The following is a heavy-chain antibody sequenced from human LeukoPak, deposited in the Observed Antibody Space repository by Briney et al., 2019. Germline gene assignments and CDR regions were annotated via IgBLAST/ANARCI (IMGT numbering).Heavy chain of an antibody. CDR2: ISYDGSNK. CDR1: GFTFSSSG. Sequence: GGSLRLSCAASGFTFSSSGMHWVRQAPGMGLEWVAVISYDGSNKYYADSVKGRFTISRDNSKNTLYLQMNSLRAGDTAVYYCAKDSYDRSGYYYYYFAYWGQGTQVTVSS. V-gene: IGHV3-30*18. CDR3: AKDSYDRSGYYYYYFAY. J-gene: IGHJ4*02. D-gene: IGHD3-22*01.